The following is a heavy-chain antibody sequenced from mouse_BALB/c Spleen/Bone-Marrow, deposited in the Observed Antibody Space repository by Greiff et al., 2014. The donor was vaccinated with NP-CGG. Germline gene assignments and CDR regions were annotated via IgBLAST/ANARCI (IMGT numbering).Heavy chain of an antibody. CDR1: GYIFTNDW. J-gene: IGHJ3*01. D-gene: IGHD4-1*01. V-gene: IGHV1S81*02. Sequence: QVQLQQSGAELVKPGASVKLSCETSGYIFTNDWMHWVRQRPGQGLEWIGEIDPSNGCTNCYEKFNNKATLTVDKSSSTAYMQLSSLTSEDSAVYYCATLGDWGQGTLVTASA. CDR2: IDPSNGCT. CDR3: ATLGD.